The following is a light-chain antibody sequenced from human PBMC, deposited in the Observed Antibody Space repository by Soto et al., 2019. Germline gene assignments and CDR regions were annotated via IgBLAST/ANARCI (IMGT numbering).Light chain of an antibody. Sequence: EIVLTQSPATLSLSPGERATLSCRASQSVSSYLAWYQQKPGQAPRLLIYDASNRATGIPARFSGSVSRTDFTLTISSLEPEDFAVYYCQQRSNWPFTFGQGTRLEIK. V-gene: IGKV3-11*01. CDR3: QQRSNWPFT. J-gene: IGKJ5*01. CDR1: QSVSSY. CDR2: DAS.